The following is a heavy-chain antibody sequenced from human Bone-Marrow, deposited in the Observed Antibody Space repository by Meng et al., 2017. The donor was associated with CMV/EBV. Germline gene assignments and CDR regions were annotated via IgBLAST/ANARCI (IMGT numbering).Heavy chain of an antibody. CDR2: INPNSGGT. V-gene: IGHV1-2*02. J-gene: IGHJ3*02. CDR3: ARGGATLLASAFDI. CDR1: GYTFTGYF. D-gene: IGHD1-26*01. Sequence: ASVKVSCKASGYTFTGYFIHWVRQAPGQGLEWMGWINPNSGGTNYAQKFQGRVTMTRDTSISTAYMELSTLRSDDTCVYYCARGGATLLASAFDIWGQGTMVTVSS.